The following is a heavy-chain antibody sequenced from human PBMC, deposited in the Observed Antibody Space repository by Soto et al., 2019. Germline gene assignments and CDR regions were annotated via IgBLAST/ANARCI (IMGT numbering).Heavy chain of an antibody. J-gene: IGHJ4*02. CDR3: AKNPGYYYDSTGYHFDY. V-gene: IGHV3-23*01. D-gene: IGHD3-22*01. CDR1: GGSFSPYY. CDR2: ISYGGGTT. Sequence: ETLSLTCAVYGGSFSPYYWTWIRQAPGKGLEWVSAISYGGGTTYYADSVKGRFTISRDNSKNTLYLQMNSLRAEDTAVYYCAKNPGYYYDSTGYHFDYWGQGTLVTVSS.